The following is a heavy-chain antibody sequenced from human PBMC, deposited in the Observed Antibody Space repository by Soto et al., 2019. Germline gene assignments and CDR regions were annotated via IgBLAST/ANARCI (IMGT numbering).Heavy chain of an antibody. CDR2: INAGNGNT. V-gene: IGHV1-3*01. CDR1: GYTFTSYA. Sequence: QVQLVQSGAEVKKPGASVKVSCKASGYTFTSYAMHWVRQAPGQRLEWMGWINAGNGNTKYSQKFQGRVTITRDTAASTAYMELSSLRSEDTAVYYCARLRAQYYFDYWGQGTLVTVSS. J-gene: IGHJ4*02. CDR3: ARLRAQYYFDY.